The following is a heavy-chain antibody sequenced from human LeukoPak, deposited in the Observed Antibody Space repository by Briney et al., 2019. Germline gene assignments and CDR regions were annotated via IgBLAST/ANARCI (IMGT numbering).Heavy chain of an antibody. CDR3: VKGLVKGYYYGMDV. D-gene: IGHD3/OR15-3a*01. J-gene: IGHJ6*02. V-gene: IGHV3-43*02. Sequence: GASLRLSCAASGFXFDDYAMHWVRQPPGKGLEWVSLISGDGGRTYYADSVKGRFTISRDKSKNSLYLQMNSLRTEDTALYYCVKGLVKGYYYGMDVWGQGTTVTVSS. CDR1: GFXFDDYA. CDR2: ISGDGGRT.